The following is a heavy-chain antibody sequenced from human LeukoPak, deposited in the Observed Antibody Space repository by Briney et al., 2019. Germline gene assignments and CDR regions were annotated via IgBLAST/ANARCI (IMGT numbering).Heavy chain of an antibody. CDR1: GFTFSSYI. D-gene: IGHD3-10*01. Sequence: PGGSLRLSCAASGFTFSSYIMHWVRQAPGKGLEWVAVISYDGSNAYYRDSVRGRFTISRDNAKNSLYLQMNSLRAEDTAVYYCARIRVRGDFDYWGQGTLVTVSS. J-gene: IGHJ4*02. CDR3: ARIRVRGDFDY. V-gene: IGHV3-30*07. CDR2: ISYDGSNA.